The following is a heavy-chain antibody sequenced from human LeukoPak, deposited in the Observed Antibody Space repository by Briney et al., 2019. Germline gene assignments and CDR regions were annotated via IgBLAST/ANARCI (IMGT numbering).Heavy chain of an antibody. J-gene: IGHJ3*02. CDR2: IYSGGST. CDR3: ARDSRYYDILTGYYGAFDI. D-gene: IGHD3-9*01. CDR1: GFTFNIYS. V-gene: IGHV3-53*01. Sequence: GSLRLSCAASGFTFNIYSMNWVRQAPGKGLEWVSVIYSGGSTYYADSVKGRFTTSRDNSKNTLYLQMNSLRAEDTAVYYCARDSRYYDILTGYYGAFDIWGQGTMVTVSS.